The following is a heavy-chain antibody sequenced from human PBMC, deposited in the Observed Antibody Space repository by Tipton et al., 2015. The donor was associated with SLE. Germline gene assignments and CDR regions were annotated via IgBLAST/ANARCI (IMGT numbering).Heavy chain of an antibody. Sequence: SLRLSCAASGFTVSSSYMSWVRQVPGKGLDWVSIIYSGGNTYSADSVKGRFTISRDHSNISLYLQMNSLRTEDTALYYCARASGPLDDAFDLWGQGTMVTVSS. V-gene: IGHV3-66*01. CDR1: GFTVSSSY. CDR3: ARASGPLDDAFDL. J-gene: IGHJ3*01. CDR2: IYSGGNT.